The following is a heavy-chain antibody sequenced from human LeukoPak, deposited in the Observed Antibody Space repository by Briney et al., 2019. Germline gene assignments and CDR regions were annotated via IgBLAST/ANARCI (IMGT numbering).Heavy chain of an antibody. J-gene: IGHJ4*02. Sequence: SETLSLTCTVSGYSIISDYYWGWIRQPPGKELEWIGSIHHTGTTYYNPSLRSRVTISVDTSKNQFSLKLNSMTAADTAVYYCARSGYNYGYVLYWGQGTLVTVSS. V-gene: IGHV4-38-2*02. CDR2: IHHTGTT. D-gene: IGHD5-18*01. CDR1: GYSIISDYY. CDR3: ARSGYNYGYVLY.